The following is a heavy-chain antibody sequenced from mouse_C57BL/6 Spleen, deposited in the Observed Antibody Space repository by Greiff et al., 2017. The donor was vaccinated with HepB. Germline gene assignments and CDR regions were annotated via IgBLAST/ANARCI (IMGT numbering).Heavy chain of an antibody. CDR2: IDPSDSYT. Sequence: QVQLQQPGAELVMPGASVKLSCKASGYTFTSCWMHWVKQRPGQGLEWIGEIDPSDSYTNYNQKFKGKSTLTVDKSSSTAYMQLSSLTSEDSAVYYCARSARTTVVAKFDYWGQGTTLTVSA. J-gene: IGHJ2*01. CDR1: GYTFTSCW. V-gene: IGHV1-69*01. CDR3: ARSARTTVVAKFDY. D-gene: IGHD1-1*01.